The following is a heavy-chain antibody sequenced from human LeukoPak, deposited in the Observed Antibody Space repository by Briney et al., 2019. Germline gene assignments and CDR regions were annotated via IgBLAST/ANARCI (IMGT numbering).Heavy chain of an antibody. CDR1: AFSFNTYG. D-gene: IGHD2-2*01. CDR2: IRFDGSYN. V-gene: IGHV3-30*02. J-gene: IGHJ4*02. Sequence: GGSLRLSCATSAFSFNTYGMHWVLQAPGKGLEWVAFIRFDGSYNYYADSVKGRFTISRDNSKNTLYLQMNSLRAEDTAVYYCAKGVVVAPDVTPFDYWGKGTLVTVSS. CDR3: AKGVVVAPDVTPFDY.